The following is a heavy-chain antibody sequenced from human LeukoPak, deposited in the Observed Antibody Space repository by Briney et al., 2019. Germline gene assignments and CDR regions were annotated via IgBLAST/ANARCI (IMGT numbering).Heavy chain of an antibody. CDR1: GFTFSSYE. D-gene: IGHD7-27*01. V-gene: IGHV3-48*03. Sequence: GGSLRLSCAASGFTFSSYEMNWVRQAPGKGLEWLSYISSSGSSTHCADSVKGRFTISRDNAKNSLYLQMHSLRAEDTAVYYCARDAQTADIDYWGQGTLVSVSS. J-gene: IGHJ4*02. CDR2: ISSSGSST. CDR3: ARDAQTADIDY.